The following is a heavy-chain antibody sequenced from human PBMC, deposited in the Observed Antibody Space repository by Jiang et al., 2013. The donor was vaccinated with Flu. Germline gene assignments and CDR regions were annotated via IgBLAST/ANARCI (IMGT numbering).Heavy chain of an antibody. J-gene: IGHJ4*02. V-gene: IGHV2-5*02. Sequence: KPTQTLTLTCTFSGFSLSGTGVGVGWIRQPPGEALEWLALIYWDDDKRYSPSLKSRLAITMDTSKTQVVLTMTNMDPVDTATYYCAHSVPYDGTGYYDYYFDYWAREPWSPSPQ. CDR2: IYWDDDK. CDR3: AHSVPYDGTGYYDYYFDY. D-gene: IGHD3-22*01. CDR1: GFSLSGTGVG.